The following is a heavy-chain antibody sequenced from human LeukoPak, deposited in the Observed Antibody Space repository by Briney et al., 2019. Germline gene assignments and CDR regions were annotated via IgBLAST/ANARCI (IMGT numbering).Heavy chain of an antibody. Sequence: GGSLRLSCAASGFTFSSYWMSWVRQAPGKGLEWVANIKQDGSEKYYVDSVKGRFTISRDNAKNSLYLQMNSLRAEDTAVYYCAREVTYGGPDTYYYYYYGMDVWGQGTTVTVSS. J-gene: IGHJ6*02. V-gene: IGHV3-7*03. D-gene: IGHD4-23*01. CDR1: GFTFSSYW. CDR2: IKQDGSEK. CDR3: AREVTYGGPDTYYYYYYGMDV.